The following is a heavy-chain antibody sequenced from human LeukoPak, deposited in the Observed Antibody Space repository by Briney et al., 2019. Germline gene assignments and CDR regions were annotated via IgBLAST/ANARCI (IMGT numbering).Heavy chain of an antibody. CDR2: IYNSGST. CDR1: GGSISSYY. J-gene: IGHJ4*02. D-gene: IGHD6-19*01. Sequence: SETLSLTCTVSGGSISSYYWSWIRQPPGKGLEWIGYIYNSGSTNYNPSLKSRVTISIDTSKNQFSLKLSSVTAADAAVYYCARRRLAVAGRNYFDFWGQGTLVTVSS. CDR3: ARRRLAVAGRNYFDF. V-gene: IGHV4-59*12.